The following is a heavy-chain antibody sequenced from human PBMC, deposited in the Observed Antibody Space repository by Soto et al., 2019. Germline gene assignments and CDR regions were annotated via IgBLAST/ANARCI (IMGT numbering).Heavy chain of an antibody. CDR1: GGSISSSNW. V-gene: IGHV4-4*02. D-gene: IGHD3-10*01. J-gene: IGHJ4*02. Sequence: QVQLQESGPGLVKPSGTLSLTCAVSGGSISSSNWWSWVRQPPGKGLEWIGEIYHSGNTNYNPSRKRRVTMAVDKSRNRIPRKLSSGTAADTAVDYCARRWGEGRVDYWGQGTLVTDS. CDR3: ARRWGEGRVDY. CDR2: IYHSGNT.